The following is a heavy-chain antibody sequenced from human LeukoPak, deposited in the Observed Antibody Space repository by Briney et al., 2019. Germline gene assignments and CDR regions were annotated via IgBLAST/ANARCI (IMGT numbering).Heavy chain of an antibody. CDR3: ARELRTFDS. CDR1: GFTFSSYW. J-gene: IGHJ4*02. V-gene: IGHV3-7*01. D-gene: IGHD3-16*01. Sequence: LTGGSLRLSCAASGFTFSSYWMTWVRQAPGKGLEWVANIKHNGDELNYWDSVEDRFTISRDNAKNSLYLHMTSLRAEDTAVYYCARELRTFDSWGQGTLVTVSS. CDR2: IKHNGDEL.